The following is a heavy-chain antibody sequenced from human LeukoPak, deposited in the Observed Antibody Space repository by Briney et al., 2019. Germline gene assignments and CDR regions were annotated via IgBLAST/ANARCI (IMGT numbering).Heavy chain of an antibody. CDR2: ISYDGSNK. D-gene: IGHD6-19*01. V-gene: IGHV3-30*18. Sequence: GRSLRLSCAASGSTFSSYGMHWVRQAPGKGLEWVAVISYDGSNKYYADSVKGRFTISRDNSKNTLYLQMNSLRAEDTAVYYCAKDSSPEYFQHWGQGTLVTVSS. CDR3: AKDSSPEYFQH. CDR1: GSTFSSYG. J-gene: IGHJ1*01.